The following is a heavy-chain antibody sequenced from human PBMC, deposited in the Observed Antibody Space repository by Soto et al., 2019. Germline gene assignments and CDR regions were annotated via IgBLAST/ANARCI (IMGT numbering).Heavy chain of an antibody. Sequence: GGSLRLSCAASGFTFSSYSMNWVRQAPGMGLEWVSYISSSSSTIYYADSVKGRFTISRDNAKNSLYLQMNSLRAEDTAVYYCARDRIGDSTRAFDNWGQGTMVTVSS. CDR3: ARDRIGDSTRAFDN. CDR2: ISSSSSTI. J-gene: IGHJ3*02. V-gene: IGHV3-48*04. CDR1: GFTFSSYS. D-gene: IGHD2-15*01.